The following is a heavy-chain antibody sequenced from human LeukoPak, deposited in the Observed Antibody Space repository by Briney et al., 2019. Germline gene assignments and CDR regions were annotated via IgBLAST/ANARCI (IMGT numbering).Heavy chain of an antibody. Sequence: GASVKVSCKVSGYTLTELSMHWVRQAPGKGLEWMGGFDPEDGETIYAQKFQGRVTMTEDTSTDTAYMELSSLRSEDTAVYYCATAIYSSSWGPFDYWGQGTLVTVSS. CDR2: FDPEDGET. CDR3: ATAIYSSSWGPFDY. CDR1: GYTLTELS. V-gene: IGHV1-24*01. D-gene: IGHD6-13*01. J-gene: IGHJ4*02.